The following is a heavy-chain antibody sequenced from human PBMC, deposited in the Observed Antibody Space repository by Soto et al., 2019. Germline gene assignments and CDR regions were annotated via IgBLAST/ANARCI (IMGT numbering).Heavy chain of an antibody. V-gene: IGHV4-59*01. J-gene: IGHJ5*02. CDR2: IYYSGST. D-gene: IGHD2-15*01. CDR3: ARGGGYCSGGSCYPMFDP. CDR1: GGSISSYY. Sequence: SETLSLTCTVSGGSISSYYWSWIRQPPGKGLEWIGYIYYSGSTNYNPSLKSRVTISVDTSKNQFSLELRSVTAADAAVYYFARGGGYCSGGSCYPMFDPWGQGTLVTVSS.